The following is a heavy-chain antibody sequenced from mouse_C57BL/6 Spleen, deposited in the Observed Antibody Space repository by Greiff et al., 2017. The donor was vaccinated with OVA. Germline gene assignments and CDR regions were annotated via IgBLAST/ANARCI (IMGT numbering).Heavy chain of an antibody. V-gene: IGHV1-52*01. CDR2: IDPSDSET. J-gene: IGHJ2*01. CDR1: GYTFTSYW. CDR3: ARTNYGYEDYFDD. D-gene: IGHD2-2*01. Sequence: QVQLQQPGAELVRPGSSVKLSCKASGYTFTSYWMHWVKQRPIQGLEWIGNIDPSDSETHYNQKFKDKATLTVDKSSSTAYMQLSSLTSEDSAVYYCARTNYGYEDYFDDWGQGTTLTVSS.